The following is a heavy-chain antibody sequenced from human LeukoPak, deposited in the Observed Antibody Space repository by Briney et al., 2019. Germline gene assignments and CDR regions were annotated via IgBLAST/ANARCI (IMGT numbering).Heavy chain of an antibody. CDR2: IYHSGST. CDR1: GGSISSGGYS. Sequence: SETLSLTCAVSGGSISSGGYSWSWIRQPPGKGLEWIGEIYHSGSTNYNPSLKSRVTISVDKSKNQFSLKLSSVTAADTAVYYCARVSVVGAFDIWGQGTMVTVSS. D-gene: IGHD2-21*01. CDR3: ARVSVVGAFDI. V-gene: IGHV4-30-2*01. J-gene: IGHJ3*02.